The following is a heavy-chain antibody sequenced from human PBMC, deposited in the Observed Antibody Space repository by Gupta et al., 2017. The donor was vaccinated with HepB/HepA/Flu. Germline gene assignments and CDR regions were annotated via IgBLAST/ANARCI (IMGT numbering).Heavy chain of an antibody. V-gene: IGHV5-51*01. CDR2: IYPGDSDT. D-gene: IGHD6-13*01. CDR3: ARRTSISVAGSYYYGMDV. J-gene: IGHJ6*02. CDR1: GYSFTNYW. Sequence: EVQLVQSGAEVKKPGESLKISCEGSGYSFTNYWIGWVRQMPGKGLEWMGIIYPGDSDTRYSPSFQGQVTISADKSISTAYLQWSSLKASDTAMYYCARRTSISVAGSYYYGMDVWGRGTTVTVSS.